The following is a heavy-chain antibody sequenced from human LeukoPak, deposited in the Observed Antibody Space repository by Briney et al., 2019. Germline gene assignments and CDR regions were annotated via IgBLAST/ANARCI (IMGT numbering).Heavy chain of an antibody. D-gene: IGHD3-22*01. CDR3: ARKSSGYYFDY. J-gene: IGHJ4*02. CDR2: IDWDDEK. CDR1: GFSLSTSGMR. Sequence: KESGPALVKPTKTLTLTCTFSGFSLSTSGMRVSWIRQPPGKALEWLARIDWDDEKFYSTSLKTRLTISKDTSKNQVVLTMTNMDPVDTATYYCARKSSGYYFDYWGQGTLVTVSS. V-gene: IGHV2-70*04.